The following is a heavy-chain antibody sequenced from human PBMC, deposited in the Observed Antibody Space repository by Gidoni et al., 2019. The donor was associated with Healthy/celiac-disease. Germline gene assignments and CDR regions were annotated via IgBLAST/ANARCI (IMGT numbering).Heavy chain of an antibody. Sequence: EVQLVDSGGGLVKPGGSLRLPCAASGFTFSSYSMNWVRQAPGKGLEWVSSMSSSSSYIYYADSVKGRFTISRDNAKNSLYLQMNSLRAEDTAVYYCARGEYSSSWYGQNEWDYWGQGTLVTVSS. CDR2: MSSSSSYI. V-gene: IGHV3-21*01. D-gene: IGHD6-13*01. CDR1: GFTFSSYS. J-gene: IGHJ4*02. CDR3: ARGEYSSSWYGQNEWDY.